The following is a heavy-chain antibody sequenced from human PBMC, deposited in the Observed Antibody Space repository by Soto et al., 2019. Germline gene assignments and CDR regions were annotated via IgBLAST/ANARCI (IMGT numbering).Heavy chain of an antibody. CDR1: GGTFSSYA. J-gene: IGHJ5*02. V-gene: IGHV1-69*12. D-gene: IGHD6-6*01. CDR3: ARDSSKYSSSSWKWAP. Sequence: QVQLVQSGAEVKKPGSSVKVSCKASGGTFSSYAISWVRQAPGQGLEWMGGIIPIFGTANYAQKFQGRVTITADESTSTGYMELSSLRSEATAVYYCARDSSKYSSSSWKWAPWGQGTLVTVSS. CDR2: IIPIFGTA.